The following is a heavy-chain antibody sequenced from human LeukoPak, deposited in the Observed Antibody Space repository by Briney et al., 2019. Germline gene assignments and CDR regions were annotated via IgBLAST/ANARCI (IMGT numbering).Heavy chain of an antibody. CDR1: GYTFTDYY. V-gene: IGHV1-2*02. CDR2: INPNSGGT. CDR3: APTLNYYDSSGYSSPFDY. J-gene: IGHJ4*02. Sequence: ASVKVSCKASGYTFTDYYMHWVRQAPGQGLEWMGWINPNSGGTNYAQKFQGRVTMTRDTSISTAFMELSSLRSDDTAVYYRAPTLNYYDSSGYSSPFDYWGQGALVTVSS. D-gene: IGHD3-22*01.